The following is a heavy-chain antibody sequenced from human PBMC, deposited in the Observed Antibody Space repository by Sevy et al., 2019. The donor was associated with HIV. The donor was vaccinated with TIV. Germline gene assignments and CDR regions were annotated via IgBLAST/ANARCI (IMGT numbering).Heavy chain of an antibody. CDR3: ARDGLTYGGLDV. J-gene: IGHJ6*02. CDR2: TFYRSTWFV. Sequence: SLTCAISGDSVSSNSAAWNWVRQSPSRGLEWLGRTFYRSTWFVDYAASVKSRIIISRDTSKNQVSLQLKSVTPEDTAMYFCARDGLTYGGLDVWGQGTTVTVSS. CDR1: GDSVSSNSAA. D-gene: IGHD1-20*01. V-gene: IGHV6-1*01.